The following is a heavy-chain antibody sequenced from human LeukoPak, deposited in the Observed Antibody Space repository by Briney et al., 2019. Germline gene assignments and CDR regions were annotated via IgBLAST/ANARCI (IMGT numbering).Heavy chain of an antibody. V-gene: IGHV1-69*13. CDR3: ARASYDILTITPSLGWFDP. Sequence: GASVKVSCKASGGTFSSYAISWVRQAPGQGLEWMGGIIPIFGTANYAQKSQGRVTITADESTSTAYMELSSLRSEDTAVYYCARASYDILTITPSLGWFDPWGQGTLVTVSS. J-gene: IGHJ5*02. D-gene: IGHD3-9*01. CDR1: GGTFSSYA. CDR2: IIPIFGTA.